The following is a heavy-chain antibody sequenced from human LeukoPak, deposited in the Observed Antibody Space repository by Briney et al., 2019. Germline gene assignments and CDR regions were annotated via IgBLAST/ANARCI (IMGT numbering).Heavy chain of an antibody. CDR2: IYYSGST. V-gene: IGHV4-59*08. CDR3: ARRYSYEFDY. D-gene: IGHD5-18*01. Sequence: SETLSLTCTVSGGSISSYYWSWIRQPPGKGLEWIGYIYYSGSTNYNPSLKSRVTISVDTSKNQFSLKLSSVTAADTAVYYCARRYSYEFDYWGQGTLVTVSS. J-gene: IGHJ4*02. CDR1: GGSISSYY.